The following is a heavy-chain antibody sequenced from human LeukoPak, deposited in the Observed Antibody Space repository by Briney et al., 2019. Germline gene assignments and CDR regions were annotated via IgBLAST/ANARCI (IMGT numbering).Heavy chain of an antibody. CDR3: AKGASYVHY. D-gene: IGHD3-10*02. J-gene: IGHJ4*02. CDR2: INSGGSAI. V-gene: IGHV3-48*03. Sequence: PGGSLRLSCAPSGFTFNSYEMHWVRQAPGKGLEWVSYINSGGSAIYYADSVKGRFTISRDNAKNSLYLQMNSLRADDTAVYYCAKGASYVHYLGQGTLVTGSS. CDR1: GFTFNSYE.